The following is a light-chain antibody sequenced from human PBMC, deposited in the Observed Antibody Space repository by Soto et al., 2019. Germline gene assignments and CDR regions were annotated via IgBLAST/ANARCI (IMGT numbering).Light chain of an antibody. CDR3: QQHNNWPPIT. Sequence: EIVLTQSPATLSLSPGERATLSCRASQSVSSNLAWYQQKPGQAPRLLIYGASTRATGIPARFSGSGSGTEFTLTISSLQSEDFAVYYCQQHNNWPPITFGQGTRLEIK. CDR1: QSVSSN. CDR2: GAS. V-gene: IGKV3-15*01. J-gene: IGKJ5*01.